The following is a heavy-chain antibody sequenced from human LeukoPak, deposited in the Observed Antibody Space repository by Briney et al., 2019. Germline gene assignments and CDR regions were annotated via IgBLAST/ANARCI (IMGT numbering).Heavy chain of an antibody. D-gene: IGHD6-13*01. CDR2: ISSSSYI. CDR3: ASRVREQQLVRYYYYYMDV. V-gene: IGHV3-21*01. Sequence: GGSLRLSCAASGFTFSSYSMNWVRQAPGKGLEWVSSISSSSYIYYADSVKGRFTISRDNAKNSLYLQMNSLRAEDTAVYYCASRVREQQLVRYYYYYMDVWGKGTTVTVSS. J-gene: IGHJ6*03. CDR1: GFTFSSYS.